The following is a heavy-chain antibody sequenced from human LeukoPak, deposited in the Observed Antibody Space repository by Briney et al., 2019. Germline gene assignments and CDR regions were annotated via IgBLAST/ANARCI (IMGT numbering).Heavy chain of an antibody. CDR1: GYTFTGYY. Sequence: GASVKVSCKASGYTFTGYYMHWVRQAPGQGLEWMGWINPNSGGTNYAQKFQGRVTMTRDTSISTAYMELSRLRSDDTAVYYCATYLQYSGYDWEFDYWGQGTLVTVSS. CDR3: ATYLQYSGYDWEFDY. D-gene: IGHD5-12*01. CDR2: INPNSGGT. J-gene: IGHJ4*02. V-gene: IGHV1-2*02.